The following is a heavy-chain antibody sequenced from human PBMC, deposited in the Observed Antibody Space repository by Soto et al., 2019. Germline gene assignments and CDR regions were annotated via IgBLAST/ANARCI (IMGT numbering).Heavy chain of an antibody. V-gene: IGHV4-34*01. D-gene: IGHD6-19*01. CDR3: ARDGGSGWYCDY. Sequence: WTWLRQSPGKGLEWIGEINHSGSTNYNPSLKGRVTMSVDTSKNQFSLKVTSVTAADTAVYFCARDGGSGWYCDYWGQGALVTVSS. CDR2: INHSGST. J-gene: IGHJ4*02.